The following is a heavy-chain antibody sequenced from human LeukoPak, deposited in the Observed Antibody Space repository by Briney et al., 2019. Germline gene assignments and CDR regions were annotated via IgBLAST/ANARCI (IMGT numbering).Heavy chain of an antibody. Sequence: GGSLRLSCAASGFTFSNYVMSWVRQAPGKGLEWVSIISGSGGITYYTDSVKGRFTISRDNSKNTLYLQMNGLRAEDTAVYYCATARRTVVTEDYWGQGTLVTVSS. V-gene: IGHV3-23*01. CDR2: ISGSGGIT. CDR1: GFTFSNYV. CDR3: ATARRTVVTEDY. J-gene: IGHJ4*02. D-gene: IGHD2-21*02.